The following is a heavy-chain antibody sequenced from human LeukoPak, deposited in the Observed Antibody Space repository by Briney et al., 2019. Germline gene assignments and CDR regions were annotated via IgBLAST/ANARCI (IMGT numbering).Heavy chain of an antibody. D-gene: IGHD3-3*01. CDR2: IRQDGSEK. Sequence: GGSLRLSCTASGFTFSSYWMSWVRQAPGKGLEWVANIRQDGSEKYYVDSVKGRFTISRDNAKNSLYLQMNSLRAEDMAVYYCARAPDTIFGVVKAFDYWGQGTLVTVSS. CDR1: GFTFSSYW. CDR3: ARAPDTIFGVVKAFDY. J-gene: IGHJ4*02. V-gene: IGHV3-7*01.